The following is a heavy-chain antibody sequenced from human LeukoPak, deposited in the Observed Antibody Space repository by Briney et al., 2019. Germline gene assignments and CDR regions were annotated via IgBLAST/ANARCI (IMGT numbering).Heavy chain of an antibody. Sequence: ASVKVSCKASGYTFTSYYMHWVRQAPGQGLEWMGIINPSGGSTSYAQKFQGRVTITADKSTSTAYMELSSLRSEDTAVYYCARGGLYYDILTGHRGGYAFDIWGQGTMVTVSS. CDR1: GYTFTSYY. V-gene: IGHV1-46*01. D-gene: IGHD3-9*01. CDR2: INPSGGST. J-gene: IGHJ3*02. CDR3: ARGGLYYDILTGHRGGYAFDI.